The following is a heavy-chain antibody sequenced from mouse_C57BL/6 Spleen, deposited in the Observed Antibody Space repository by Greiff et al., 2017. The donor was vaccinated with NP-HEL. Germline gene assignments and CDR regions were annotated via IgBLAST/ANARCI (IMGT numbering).Heavy chain of an antibody. D-gene: IGHD4-1*01. J-gene: IGHJ1*03. V-gene: IGHV1-82*01. Sequence: QVQLQQSGPELVKPGASVKISCKASGYAFSSSWMNWVKQRPGKGLEWIGRIYPGDGDTNYNGKFKGKATLTADKSSSTAYMQLSSLTSEDSAVYFCAGGPNWDGYWYFDVWGTGTTVTVSS. CDR2: IYPGDGDT. CDR3: AGGPNWDGYWYFDV. CDR1: GYAFSSSW.